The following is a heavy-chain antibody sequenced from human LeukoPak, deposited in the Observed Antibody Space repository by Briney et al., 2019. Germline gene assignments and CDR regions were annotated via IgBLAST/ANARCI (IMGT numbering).Heavy chain of an antibody. D-gene: IGHD3-22*01. Sequence: GGSLRLSCAASGFTFSSYSMNWVRQASGKGLEWVSSISSSSYIYYADSVKGRFTISRDNAKNSLYLQMNSLRAEDTAVYYCARDSYTYYYDSSGYSDFDYWGQGTLVTVSS. CDR2: ISSSSYI. CDR3: ARDSYTYYYDSSGYSDFDY. CDR1: GFTFSSYS. J-gene: IGHJ4*02. V-gene: IGHV3-21*01.